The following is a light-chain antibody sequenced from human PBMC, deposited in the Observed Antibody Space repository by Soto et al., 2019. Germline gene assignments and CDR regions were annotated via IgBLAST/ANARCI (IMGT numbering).Light chain of an antibody. CDR3: SSYTGSSPLV. CDR1: NSDVGGYNY. CDR2: DVS. J-gene: IGLJ2*01. V-gene: IGLV2-14*03. Sequence: QSVLTQPASVSGSPGQSITISCTGTNSDVGGYNYVSWYQQHPGKAPELMIYDVSNRPSGVSNRFSGSKSGNTASLTIPGLQAEDEADYYCSSYTGSSPLVFGGGTKVTVL.